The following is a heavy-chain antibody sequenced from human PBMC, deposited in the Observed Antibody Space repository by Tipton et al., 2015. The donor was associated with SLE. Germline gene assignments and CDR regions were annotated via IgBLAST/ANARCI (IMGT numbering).Heavy chain of an antibody. CDR2: IYVSGGT. V-gene: IGHV4-59*08. J-gene: IGHJ6*02. CDR1: GGSIRSNY. Sequence: TLSLTCTVSGGSIRSNYWIWIRQPPGKGLEWIGRIYVSGGTNYNPSLQSRSSISIDTSKNQFSLRLTSVTAADTAVYYCARGMLTWRGAIIGVDVWGQGTSVNVSS. D-gene: IGHD2-8*01. CDR3: ARGMLTWRGAIIGVDV.